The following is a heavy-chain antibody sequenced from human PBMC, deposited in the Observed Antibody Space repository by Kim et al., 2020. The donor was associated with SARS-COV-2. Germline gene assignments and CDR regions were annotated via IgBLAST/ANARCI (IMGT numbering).Heavy chain of an antibody. Sequence: ASVKVSCKASGYTFTGYYMHWVRQAPGQGLEWMGRINPNSGGTNYAQKFQGRVTMTRDTSISTAYMELSRLRSDDTAVYYCAREARVLTMVRGAGAFDIWGQGTMVTVSS. CDR3: AREARVLTMVRGAGAFDI. J-gene: IGHJ3*02. CDR2: INPNSGGT. V-gene: IGHV1-2*06. D-gene: IGHD3-10*01. CDR1: GYTFTGYY.